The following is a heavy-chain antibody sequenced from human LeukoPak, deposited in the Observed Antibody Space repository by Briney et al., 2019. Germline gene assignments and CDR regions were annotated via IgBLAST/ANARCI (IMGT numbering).Heavy chain of an antibody. J-gene: IGHJ4*02. CDR3: ARGGDWKAFDY. D-gene: IGHD1-1*01. V-gene: IGHV1-69*04. CDR2: IIPILGIA. Sequence: SVKVSCRASGYTFTSYGISWVRQAPGQGLEWMGRIIPILGIANYAQKFQGRVTITADKSTSTAYMELSSLRSEDTAVYYCARGGDWKAFDYWGQGTLVTVSS. CDR1: GYTFTSYG.